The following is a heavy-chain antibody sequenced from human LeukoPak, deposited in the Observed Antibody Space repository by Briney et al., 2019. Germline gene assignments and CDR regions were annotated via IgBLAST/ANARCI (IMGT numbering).Heavy chain of an antibody. J-gene: IGHJ5*02. CDR1: GGSISSYY. D-gene: IGHD6-13*01. Sequence: TSETLSLTCTVSGGSISSYYWSWIRQPPGKGLEWIGYISYSAITNYNPALKSRVTISIDTSKNQFSLKLSSVTAADTAVYYCARGVNWIDPWGQGTLVTVSS. CDR2: ISYSAIT. V-gene: IGHV4-59*01. CDR3: ARGVNWIDP.